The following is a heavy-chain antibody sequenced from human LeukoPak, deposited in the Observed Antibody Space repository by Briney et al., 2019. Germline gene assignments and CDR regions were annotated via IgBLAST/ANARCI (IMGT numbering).Heavy chain of an antibody. CDR1: GFTFSSYA. J-gene: IGHJ4*02. CDR2: ISYDGSNK. CDR3: ARDSADRYDSSGYYPLDY. Sequence: GGSLRLSCAASGFTFSSYAMHWVRQAPGKGLEWVAVISYDGSNKYYADSVKGRFTNSRDNSKNTLYLQMNSLRAEDTAVYYCARDSADRYDSSGYYPLDYWGQGTLVTVSS. V-gene: IGHV3-30-3*01. D-gene: IGHD3-22*01.